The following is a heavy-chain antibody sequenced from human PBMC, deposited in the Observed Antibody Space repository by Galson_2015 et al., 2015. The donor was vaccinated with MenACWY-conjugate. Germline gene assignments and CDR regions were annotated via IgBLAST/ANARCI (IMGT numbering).Heavy chain of an antibody. D-gene: IGHD2-8*02. CDR1: GDSVSSDSAA. V-gene: IGHV6-1*01. Sequence: CAISGDSVSSDSAAWNWIRRSPPRGLEGLGRTYYGPKRYNDYAVSVKSQISINPDTSTTTAYMELRSLRSDDTAVYYCARDGASVSTDSWFDPWGQGTLVTVSS. CDR2: TYYGPKRYN. CDR3: ARDGASVSTDSWFDP. J-gene: IGHJ5*02.